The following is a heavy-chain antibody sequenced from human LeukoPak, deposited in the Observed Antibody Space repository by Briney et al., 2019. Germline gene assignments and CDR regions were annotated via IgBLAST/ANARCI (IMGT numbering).Heavy chain of an antibody. V-gene: IGHV1-69*13. Sequence: SVNVSCKASGGTFSSYAISWVRQAPGQGLEWMGGIIPIFGTANYAQKFQGRVTITADESTSTAYMELSSLRSEDTAVYYCAVGTDSTRGAFDIWGQGTMVIVSS. J-gene: IGHJ3*02. CDR3: AVGTDSTRGAFDI. D-gene: IGHD2/OR15-2a*01. CDR1: GGTFSSYA. CDR2: IIPIFGTA.